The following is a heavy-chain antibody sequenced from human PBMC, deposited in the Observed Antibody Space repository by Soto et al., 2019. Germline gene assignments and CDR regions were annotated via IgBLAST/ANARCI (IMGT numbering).Heavy chain of an antibody. CDR1: GGTFSSYA. CDR3: ARSKPCSVVVIKGWFDP. D-gene: IGHD3-22*01. V-gene: IGHV1-69*13. Sequence: SVKVSCKASGGTFSSYAISWVRQAPGQGLEWMGGIIPIFGTANYAQKFQGRVTITADESTSTAYMELSSLRSEDTAVYYCARSKPCSVVVIKGWFDPWGQGTQVTVSS. CDR2: IIPIFGTA. J-gene: IGHJ5*02.